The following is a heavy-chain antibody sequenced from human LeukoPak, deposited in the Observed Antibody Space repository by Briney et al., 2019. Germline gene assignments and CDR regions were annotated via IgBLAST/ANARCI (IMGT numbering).Heavy chain of an antibody. J-gene: IGHJ5*02. CDR3: ARDHMVRGVINYNWFDP. CDR1: GYTFTSYG. D-gene: IGHD3-10*01. V-gene: IGHV1-2*04. Sequence: GASVKVSCEASGYTFTSYGISWVRQAPGQGLEWMGWINPNSGGTNYAQKFQGWVTMTRDTSISTAYMELSRLRSDDTAVYYCARDHMVRGVINYNWFDPWGQGTLVTVSS. CDR2: INPNSGGT.